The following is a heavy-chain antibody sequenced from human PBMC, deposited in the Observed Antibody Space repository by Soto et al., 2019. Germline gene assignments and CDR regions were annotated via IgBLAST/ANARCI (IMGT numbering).Heavy chain of an antibody. J-gene: IGHJ4*02. CDR2: IWYDGSNK. Sequence: QVQLVESGGGVVQPGRSLRLSCAASGFTFSSYGMHWVRQTPGKGLEWVAVIWYDGSNKYYADSVKGRFTISRDNSKNTLYLQMNSLRAEDTAVYYCARDTIVVVPAAIFDYWGQGTLVTVSS. D-gene: IGHD2-2*01. V-gene: IGHV3-33*01. CDR3: ARDTIVVVPAAIFDY. CDR1: GFTFSSYG.